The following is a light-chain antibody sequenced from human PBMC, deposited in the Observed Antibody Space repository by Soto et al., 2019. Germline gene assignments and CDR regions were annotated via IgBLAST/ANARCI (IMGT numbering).Light chain of an antibody. CDR1: QSVSSN. V-gene: IGKV3-15*01. J-gene: IGKJ1*01. CDR3: QHYYGYFPT. Sequence: EIVMTQSPASLSVSPGERATLSCRASQSVSSNLAWYQQKPGQAPRLLIYGASTRATGIPARFSGSGSGTEFTLAISSLQPDDFATYYCQHYYGYFPTFGQGTKVDIK. CDR2: GAS.